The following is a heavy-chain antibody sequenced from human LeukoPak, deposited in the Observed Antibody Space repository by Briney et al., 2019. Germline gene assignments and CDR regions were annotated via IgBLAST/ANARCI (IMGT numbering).Heavy chain of an antibody. D-gene: IGHD3-9*01. CDR2: ISGSGGST. Sequence: GGSLRLSCAASGFTFSSYAMSWVRQAPGKGLEWVSAISGSGGSTYYADSVKGRFTISRDNSKNTLYLQMNSLRAEDTAVYYCAKGGAVRYFDWLPWAYWGQGTLVTVSS. V-gene: IGHV3-23*01. J-gene: IGHJ4*02. CDR1: GFTFSSYA. CDR3: AKGGAVRYFDWLPWAY.